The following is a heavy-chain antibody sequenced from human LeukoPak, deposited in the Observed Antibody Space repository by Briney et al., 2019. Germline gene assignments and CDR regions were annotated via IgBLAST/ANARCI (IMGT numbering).Heavy chain of an antibody. D-gene: IGHD6-13*01. CDR2: ISGSGGST. V-gene: IGHV3-23*01. J-gene: IGHJ4*02. Sequence: GGSLRLSCAASGFTFSSDAMSWVRQAPGKGLEWVSAISGSGGSTYYADSVKGRFTISRDNSKNTLYLQMNSLRAEDTAVYYCAKDGQQLVHMYWGQGTLVTVSS. CDR1: GFTFSSDA. CDR3: AKDGQQLVHMY.